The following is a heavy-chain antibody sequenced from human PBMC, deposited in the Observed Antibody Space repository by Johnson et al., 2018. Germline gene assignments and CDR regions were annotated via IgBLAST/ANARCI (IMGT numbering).Heavy chain of an antibody. CDR1: GFTFTSYG. D-gene: IGHD7-27*01. CDR2: IWYDGSNK. CDR3: GRDAPTGDYFDD. J-gene: IGHJ4*02. V-gene: IGHV3-33*01. Sequence: QVQLGQSGGGVVQPGRSLRLSCVASGFTFTSYGMHWVRQAPGNGLEWVALIWYDGSNKYFADSVKGRFTISRDNSKNTLYLQMNSLRDEDTAVYYCGRDAPTGDYFDDWGQGTLVTVSS.